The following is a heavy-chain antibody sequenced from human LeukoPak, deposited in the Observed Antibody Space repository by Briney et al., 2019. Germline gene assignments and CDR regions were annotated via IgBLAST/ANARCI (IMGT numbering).Heavy chain of an antibody. CDR3: ARRQGCSSTSCPPDS. V-gene: IGHV5-51*01. Sequence: GEALKISCRGSGYSFTTYWIGWVRQMPGKGLEWMGIIYPGDSDTRYSPSFKGQVTMSADKSIKTAYLQWSSLKASDTAMYYCARRQGCSSTSCPPDSWGQGTLVTVSS. D-gene: IGHD2-2*01. CDR1: GYSFTTYW. J-gene: IGHJ4*02. CDR2: IYPGDSDT.